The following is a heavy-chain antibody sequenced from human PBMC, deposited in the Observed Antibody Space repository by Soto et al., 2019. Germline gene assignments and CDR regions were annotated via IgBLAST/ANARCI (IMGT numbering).Heavy chain of an antibody. CDR2: VNSDGSST. V-gene: IGHV3-74*01. D-gene: IGHD3-3*01. J-gene: IGHJ6*03. CDR3: AGFWSGNGYSYSMDF. Sequence: EVQLVESGGGLVQPGGSLRLSCTASGFTFSRNWMHWVRQAPGKGLVWVSRVNSDGSSTYYADSVKGRFTISRDSAKKTLYLQMNRLGAEDTAMYYCAGFWSGNGYSYSMDFWGKGTKVTVSS. CDR1: GFTFSRNW.